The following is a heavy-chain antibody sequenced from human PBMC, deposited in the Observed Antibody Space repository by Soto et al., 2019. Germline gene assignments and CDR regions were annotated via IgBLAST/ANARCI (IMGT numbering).Heavy chain of an antibody. V-gene: IGHV3-30*18. CDR2: ISYDGSNK. J-gene: IGHJ4*02. CDR1: GFTFSSYG. D-gene: IGHD4-17*01. Sequence: QVQLVESGGGVVQPGRSLRLSCAASGFTFSSYGMHWVRQAPGKGLEWVAVISYDGSNKYYADSVKGRFTISRDNSKNTLYLQMNSLRAEDTAVYYCAKGKYGDYVLMAYWGQGTLVTVSS. CDR3: AKGKYGDYVLMAY.